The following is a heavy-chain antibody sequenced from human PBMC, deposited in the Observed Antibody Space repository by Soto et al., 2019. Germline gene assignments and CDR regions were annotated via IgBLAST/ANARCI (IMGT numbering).Heavy chain of an antibody. Sequence: SETLSLTCAVSGGSISSSNWWSWVRQPPGKGLEWIGEIYHSGSTNYNPSLKSRVTISVDRSKNQFSLKLSSVTAADTAVYYCASSGYYHNSGMDVWGQGSTVTSP. CDR1: GGSISSSNW. J-gene: IGHJ6*02. CDR3: ASSGYYHNSGMDV. D-gene: IGHD3-22*01. CDR2: IYHSGST. V-gene: IGHV4-4*02.